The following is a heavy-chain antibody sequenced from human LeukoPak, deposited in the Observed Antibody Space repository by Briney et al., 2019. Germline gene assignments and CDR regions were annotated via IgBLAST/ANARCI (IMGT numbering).Heavy chain of an antibody. Sequence: GGSLRLSCAASGFTFSNYAMTLVRQAPGKGLEWVSSISTSGDSTAYAASVKGRFTISRDNSKNTLCLQLSSLRAEDTAVYYCARGRGSPYYFDCWGQGTLVTVSS. CDR3: ARGRGSPYYFDC. CDR2: ISTSGDST. D-gene: IGHD1-26*01. CDR1: GFTFSNYA. V-gene: IGHV3-23*01. J-gene: IGHJ4*02.